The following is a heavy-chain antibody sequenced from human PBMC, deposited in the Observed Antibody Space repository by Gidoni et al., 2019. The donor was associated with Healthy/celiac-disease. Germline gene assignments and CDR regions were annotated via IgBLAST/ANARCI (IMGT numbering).Heavy chain of an antibody. Sequence: EVQLLVSGGGLVQPGGFLRLSCAVSGSTFSRHAMRWVRQAPGKGREWVSAISGSGGSTYYADPVKGRFTISRDNSKNTLYLQRNSLRAEDTAVYYCAKKISYYDSSGYCSWFDPWGQGTLVTVSS. D-gene: IGHD3-22*01. V-gene: IGHV3-23*01. CDR1: GSTFSRHA. J-gene: IGHJ5*02. CDR3: AKKISYYDSSGYCSWFDP. CDR2: ISGSGGST.